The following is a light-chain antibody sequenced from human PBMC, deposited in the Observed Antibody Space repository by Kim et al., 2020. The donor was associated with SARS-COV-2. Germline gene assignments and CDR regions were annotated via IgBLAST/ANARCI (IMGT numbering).Light chain of an antibody. V-gene: IGLV3-19*01. CDR1: SLRSYY. CDR3: NSRDSSGNHVV. Sequence: AVGHTARITCQGDSLRSYYASWYQQRPGQAPVLVIYGKNNRPSGIPDRFSGASSGNTASLTITGAQAEDEADYYCNSRDSSGNHVVFGGGTQLTVL. J-gene: IGLJ2*01. CDR2: GKN.